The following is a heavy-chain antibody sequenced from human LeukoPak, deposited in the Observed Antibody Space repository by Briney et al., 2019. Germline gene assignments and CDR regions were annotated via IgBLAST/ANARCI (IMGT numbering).Heavy chain of an antibody. V-gene: IGHV1-8*01. Sequence: GASVKVSCKASGYTFTSYDINWVRQATGQGLEWMGWMNPNSGNTGYAQKFQGRVTMTRNTSISTAYMELSSLRSEDTAVYYCARDEGVVVPAAIEGSWGQGTLVTVSS. D-gene: IGHD2-2*01. CDR2: MNPNSGNT. J-gene: IGHJ4*02. CDR1: GYTFTSYD. CDR3: ARDEGVVVPAAIEGS.